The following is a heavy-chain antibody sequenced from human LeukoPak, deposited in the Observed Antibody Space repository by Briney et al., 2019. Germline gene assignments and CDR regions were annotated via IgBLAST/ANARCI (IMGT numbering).Heavy chain of an antibody. J-gene: IGHJ6*02. Sequence: GGSLRLSCAASGFTFSSYAMSWVRQAPGKGLEWVSAIRGSGGSTYYADSVKGRFTISRDNSKNTLYLQMTSLRAEDTAVYYCAKGDGSGSYTPIWLYYYYGMDVWGQGTTVTVSS. D-gene: IGHD3-10*01. V-gene: IGHV3-23*01. CDR2: IRGSGGST. CDR1: GFTFSSYA. CDR3: AKGDGSGSYTPIWLYYYYGMDV.